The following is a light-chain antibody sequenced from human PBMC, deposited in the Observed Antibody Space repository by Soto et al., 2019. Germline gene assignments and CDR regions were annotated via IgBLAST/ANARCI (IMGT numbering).Light chain of an antibody. V-gene: IGLV2-11*01. J-gene: IGLJ2*01. CDR3: CSYARNYTFV. CDR2: AVS. CDR1: SSDVGGYNY. Sequence: QSALTQPRSVSGSPGQSVTISCTGTSSDVGGYNYVSWYQQHPGKAPKLMIYAVSKRPSGVPDRFSGSKSGNTASLTISGLQAEDEADYYCCSYARNYTFVFGGGTQLTVL.